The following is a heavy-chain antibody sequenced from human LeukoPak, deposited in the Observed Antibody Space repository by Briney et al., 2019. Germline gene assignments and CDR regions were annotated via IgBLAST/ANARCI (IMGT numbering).Heavy chain of an antibody. CDR1: GGTFSSYA. V-gene: IGHV1-69*01. CDR3: ARGDGYNSASPGY. J-gene: IGHJ4*02. Sequence: SVTVSCKASGGTFSSYAISWVRQAPGQGLEWMGGIIPIFGTANYAQKFQGRVTITADESTSTAYMELSSLKSEDTAVCYCARGDGYNSASPGYWGQGTLVTVSS. D-gene: IGHD5-24*01. CDR2: IIPIFGTA.